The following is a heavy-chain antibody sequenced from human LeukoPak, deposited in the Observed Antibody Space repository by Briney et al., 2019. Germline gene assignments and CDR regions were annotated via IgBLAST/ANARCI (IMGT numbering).Heavy chain of an antibody. CDR3: TVWGTADSWLDY. Sequence: GGSLRLSCAASGFTFSNAWMSWVRQAPGKGLEWVGRIKSKTDGGTTDYAAPVKGRFTISRDDSKNTLYLQMNSLKTEDTAVYYCTVWGTADSWLDYWGQGTLVTVSS. D-gene: IGHD3-16*01. CDR1: GFTFSNAW. CDR2: IKSKTDGGTT. V-gene: IGHV3-15*01. J-gene: IGHJ4*02.